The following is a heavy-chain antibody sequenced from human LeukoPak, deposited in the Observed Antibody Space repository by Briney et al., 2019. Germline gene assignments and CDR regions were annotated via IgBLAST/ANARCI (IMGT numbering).Heavy chain of an antibody. CDR3: AKARLLHFDY. Sequence: GGSLRLSCAASGFTFSTYSMNWVRQAPGKGLEWVSSISSSSSYIYYADSVKGRFTISRDNAKNSLYLQMNSLRAEDTALYYCAKARLLHFDYWGQGTLVTVSS. CDR2: ISSSSSYI. CDR1: GFTFSTYS. J-gene: IGHJ4*02. D-gene: IGHD2-21*01. V-gene: IGHV3-21*04.